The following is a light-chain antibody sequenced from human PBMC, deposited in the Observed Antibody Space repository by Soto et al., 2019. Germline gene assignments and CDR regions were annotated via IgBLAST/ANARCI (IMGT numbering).Light chain of an antibody. CDR1: QSISNS. CDR3: QQYNSYSPMWT. CDR2: DAS. J-gene: IGKJ2*02. V-gene: IGKV1-5*01. Sequence: DIQMTQSPSTLSASVGDRVTITCRASQSISNSLAWYQQKPGHAPKLLIYDASSLESGVPSRFSGSGSGTEVALTLTCLQPHDFATYYCQQYNSYSPMWTFGQGTKLEIK.